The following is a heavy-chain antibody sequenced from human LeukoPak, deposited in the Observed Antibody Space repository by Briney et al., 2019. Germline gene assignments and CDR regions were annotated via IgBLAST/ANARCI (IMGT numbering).Heavy chain of an antibody. CDR3: AKWELYSGFYYIDY. J-gene: IGHJ4*02. CDR2: IKPDGSLI. V-gene: IGHV3-7*01. CDR1: GFTFSSSW. Sequence: GSLRLSCAASGFTFSSSWMNWVRQGPGKGLEWVANIKPDGSLIYYVDSVKGRFTISRDNAKNSLYLQMNSLRAEDTAVYYCAKWELYSGFYYIDYWGQGTLATVSS. D-gene: IGHD1-26*01.